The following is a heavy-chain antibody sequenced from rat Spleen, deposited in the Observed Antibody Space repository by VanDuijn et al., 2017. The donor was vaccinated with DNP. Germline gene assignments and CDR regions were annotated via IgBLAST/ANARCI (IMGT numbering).Heavy chain of an antibody. V-gene: IGHV5-22*01. CDR1: GFTFSDYY. Sequence: EVQLVESGGGLVQPGRSLKLSCAASGFTFSDYYMAWVRQAPTKGLDWVAYISYDGGVTYYGDSVKGRFTISRDNAKSTLYLQMNSLRSEDMATYYCARQGDWGDWYFDFWGPGTMVTVSS. J-gene: IGHJ1*01. CDR3: ARQGDWGDWYFDF. CDR2: ISYDGGVT. D-gene: IGHD5-1*01.